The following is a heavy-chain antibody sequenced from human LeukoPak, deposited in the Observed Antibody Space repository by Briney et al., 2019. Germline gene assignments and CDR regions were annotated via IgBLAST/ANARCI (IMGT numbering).Heavy chain of an antibody. V-gene: IGHV3-9*01. J-gene: IGHJ4*02. D-gene: IGHD4-17*01. CDR1: GFNFDDYA. CDR3: ARRGFTVTTYFDY. CDR2: INWKTGNG. Sequence: GGSLRLSCAVSGFNFDDYAMHWVRQAPGRGLEWVSGINWKTGNGIYADSVKGRFTISRDNAKNSLYLQMNSLRAEDTAVYYCARRGFTVTTYFDYWGQGTLVTVSS.